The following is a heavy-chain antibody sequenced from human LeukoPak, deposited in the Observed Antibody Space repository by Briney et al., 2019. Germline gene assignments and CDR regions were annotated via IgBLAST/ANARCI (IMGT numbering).Heavy chain of an antibody. Sequence: ASVKVSCKASGYTFTGYYMHWVRQAPGQGLEWMGWINPNSGGTNYAQKFQGRVTMTRDTSISTAYMELSRLRSDDTAVYYWTVGTRSVYNVLDGRYYYGMDVWGQGTTVTVSS. D-gene: IGHD5-24*01. J-gene: IGHJ6*02. V-gene: IGHV1-2*02. CDR3: TVGTRSVYNVLDGRYYYGMDV. CDR2: INPNSGGT. CDR1: GYTFTGYY.